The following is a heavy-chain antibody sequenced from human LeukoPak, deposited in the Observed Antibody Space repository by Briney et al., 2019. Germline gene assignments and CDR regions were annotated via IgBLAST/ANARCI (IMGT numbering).Heavy chain of an antibody. CDR1: EFTFSTYH. J-gene: IGHJ4*02. CDR3: ARGTYWSPLDFDY. D-gene: IGHD3-10*01. Sequence: GGSLRLSCAASEFTFSTYHMHWVRQAPGKGLEWVSSLSSSSSSFIYYADSVKGRFTISRDNAKNSLYLQMNSLRAEDTAVYYCARGTYWSPLDFDYWGQGTLSPSPQ. CDR2: LSSSSSSFI. V-gene: IGHV3-21*01.